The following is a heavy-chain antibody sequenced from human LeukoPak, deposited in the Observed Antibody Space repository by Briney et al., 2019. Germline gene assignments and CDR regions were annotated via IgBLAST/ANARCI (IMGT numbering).Heavy chain of an antibody. CDR3: ARDRRDSYGYNF. V-gene: IGHV3-7*01. CDR2: IKQDGGET. Sequence: PGGSLRLSCAASGFTFTLYWMSWVRQAPGKGLEWVANIKQDGGETYYVDSVKGRFTISRDNAKNSLYLQMNSLTAEDTAVYYCARDRRDSYGYNFWGQGTLVTVSS. D-gene: IGHD5-18*01. CDR1: GFTFTLYW. J-gene: IGHJ4*02.